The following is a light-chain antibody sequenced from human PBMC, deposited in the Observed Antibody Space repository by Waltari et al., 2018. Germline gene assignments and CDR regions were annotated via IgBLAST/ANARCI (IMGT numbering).Light chain of an antibody. J-gene: IGLJ2*01. CDR3: QTWDAGIVL. CDR2: LNSDGSH. CDR1: SGPNSHA. V-gene: IGLV4-69*01. Sequence: QLVLTQSPSASASLGASVKLTCTLTSGPNSHAIAWHQPQPEKGPRYLMKLNSDGSHNKGDGIPDRFSGSSSGAERYLTISSLQSEDEADYYCQTWDAGIVLFGGGTKLTVL.